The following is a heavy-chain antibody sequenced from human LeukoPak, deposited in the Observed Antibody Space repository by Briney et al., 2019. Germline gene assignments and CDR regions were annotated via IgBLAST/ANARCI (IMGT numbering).Heavy chain of an antibody. D-gene: IGHD3-3*01. Sequence: PGRTLRLSCAASGFTFSSYAMHWVRQAPGKGLEWVALIPYDGSNKYYANSMKGRFTISKDNAKNSLYLQMGSLKAEDTAVYYCARGSGYWVTTSIDYWGQGTLVTVSS. V-gene: IGHV3-30*04. CDR1: GFTFSSYA. CDR3: ARGSGYWVTTSIDY. J-gene: IGHJ4*02. CDR2: IPYDGSNK.